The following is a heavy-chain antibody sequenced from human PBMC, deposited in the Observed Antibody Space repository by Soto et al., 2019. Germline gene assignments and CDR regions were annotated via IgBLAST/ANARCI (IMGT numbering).Heavy chain of an antibody. J-gene: IGHJ4*02. V-gene: IGHV1-18*01. D-gene: IGHD3-3*01. Sequence: QVQLVQSGVEVMQPGASVKVSCKASGYTFSRNGISWVRQAPGQGLEWMGWISAYKGTTNYAQKFRGRVTMTTDTSTXTAYXXLRNXRSDDTAVYXCAKDYDYSFDYWGQGTLVTVSS. CDR3: AKDYDYSFDY. CDR1: GYTFSRNG. CDR2: ISAYKGTT.